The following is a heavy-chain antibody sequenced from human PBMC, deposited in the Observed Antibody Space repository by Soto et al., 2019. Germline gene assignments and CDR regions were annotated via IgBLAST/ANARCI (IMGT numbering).Heavy chain of an antibody. Sequence: PGGSLRLSCAASGFTFGASALQWVRQASGKGLEWLGRIGSKGETYATTYAASVKGRFTISRDDSKNSLYLQMNSLKTEDTAIYYCVRISAAASNAFDIWGQGTMVNVSS. V-gene: IGHV3-73*01. CDR2: IGSKGETYAT. D-gene: IGHD6-13*01. CDR1: GFTFGASA. CDR3: VRISAAASNAFDI. J-gene: IGHJ3*02.